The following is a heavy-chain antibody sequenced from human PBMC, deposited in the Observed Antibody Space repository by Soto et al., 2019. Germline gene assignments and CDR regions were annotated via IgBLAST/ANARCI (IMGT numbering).Heavy chain of an antibody. Sequence: QVQLVQSGAEVKKPGASVKVSFKASGYTFTSYDINWVRQATGQGLEWMGWMNPNSGNTGYAQKFQGRVTMTRNTSISTAYMELSSLRSEDTAVYYCARERRITIFGVVIKGAFDIWGQGTMVTVSS. CDR1: GYTFTSYD. D-gene: IGHD3-3*01. CDR3: ARERRITIFGVVIKGAFDI. V-gene: IGHV1-8*01. J-gene: IGHJ3*02. CDR2: MNPNSGNT.